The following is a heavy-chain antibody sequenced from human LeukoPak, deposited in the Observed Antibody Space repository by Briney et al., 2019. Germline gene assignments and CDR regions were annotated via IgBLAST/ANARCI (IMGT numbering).Heavy chain of an antibody. CDR3: ARNDELLARDDAFDI. CDR2: IIPIFGTA. CDR1: GGTFSSYA. J-gene: IGHJ3*02. D-gene: IGHD1-26*01. V-gene: IGHV1-69*05. Sequence: ASVKVSCKASGGTFSSYAISWVRQAPGQGLEWMGGIIPIFGTANYAQKLQGRVTMTTDTSTSTAYMELRSLRSDDTAVYYCARNDELLARDDAFDIWGQGTMVTVSS.